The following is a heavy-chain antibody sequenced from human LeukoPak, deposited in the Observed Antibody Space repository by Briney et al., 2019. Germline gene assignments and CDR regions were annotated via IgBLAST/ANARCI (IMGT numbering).Heavy chain of an antibody. CDR1: GGSISSSSYY. CDR3: ARAEDYYDTKNRKYYFDY. D-gene: IGHD3-22*01. J-gene: IGHJ4*02. Sequence: SETLSLTCTVSGGSISSSSYYWGWIRQPPGKGLEWIGSIYYSGSTYYNPSLKSRVTISVDTSKNQFSLKLSSVTAADTAVYYCARAEDYYDTKNRKYYFDYWGQGTLVTVSS. CDR2: IYYSGST. V-gene: IGHV4-39*07.